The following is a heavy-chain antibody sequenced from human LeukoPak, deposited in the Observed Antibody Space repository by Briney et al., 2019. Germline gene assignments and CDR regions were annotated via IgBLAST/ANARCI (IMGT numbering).Heavy chain of an antibody. CDR1: GFTFSGYA. CDR3: AKGLHYRRDYYYYGLDV. Sequence: GGSLRLSCAASGFTFSGYAMSWVRQAPGKGLEWVSTISGSGSTTNYADSVKGRFTISRDNSKTTLHLQMNSLRAEDTAVYYCAKGLHYRRDYYYYGLDVWGQGTTVTVSS. D-gene: IGHD3-3*01. V-gene: IGHV3-23*01. J-gene: IGHJ6*02. CDR2: ISGSGSTT.